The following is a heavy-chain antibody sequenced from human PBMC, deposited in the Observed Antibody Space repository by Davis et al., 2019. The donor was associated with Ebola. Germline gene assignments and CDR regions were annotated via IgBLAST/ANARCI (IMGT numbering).Heavy chain of an antibody. J-gene: IGHJ4*02. Sequence: ASVKVSCKASGYTFTSYYMHWVRQAPGQGLEWMGIINPSGGSTSYAQKLQGRVTMTTDTSTSTAYMELRSLRSDDTAVYYCARGRSMVATQVGLRYWGQGTLVTVSS. CDR2: INPSGGST. V-gene: IGHV1-46*01. CDR3: ARGRSMVATQVGLRY. D-gene: IGHD5-12*01. CDR1: GYTFTSYY.